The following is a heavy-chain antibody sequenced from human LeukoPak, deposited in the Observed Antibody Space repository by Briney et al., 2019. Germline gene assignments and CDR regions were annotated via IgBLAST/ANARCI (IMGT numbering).Heavy chain of an antibody. CDR3: ARDQGADRRPGYSYLRTNDFDI. D-gene: IGHD5-18*01. CDR2: IYYSGST. CDR1: GGSISSYY. V-gene: IGHV4-59*01. J-gene: IGHJ3*02. Sequence: PSETLSLTCTVSGGSISSYYWSWIRQPPGKGLEWIGYIYYSGSTNYNPSLKSRVTISVDTSKNQFSLKVSSVTAADTAVYYCARDQGADRRPGYSYLRTNDFDIWGQGTMVTVSS.